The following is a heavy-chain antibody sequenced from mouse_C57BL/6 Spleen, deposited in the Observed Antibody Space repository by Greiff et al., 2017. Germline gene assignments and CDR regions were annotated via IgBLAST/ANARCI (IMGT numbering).Heavy chain of an antibody. CDR2: IYPRDGST. CDR3: AREGNYDGYPAWFAY. J-gene: IGHJ3*01. D-gene: IGHD2-3*01. V-gene: IGHV1-85*01. Sequence: VQLQQSGPELVKPGASVKLSCKASGYTFTSYDINWVKQRPGQGLEWIGWIYPRDGSTKYNEKFKGKATLTVDTSSSTAYMELHSLTSEDSAVYVCAREGNYDGYPAWFAYWGQGTLVTVSA. CDR1: GYTFTSYD.